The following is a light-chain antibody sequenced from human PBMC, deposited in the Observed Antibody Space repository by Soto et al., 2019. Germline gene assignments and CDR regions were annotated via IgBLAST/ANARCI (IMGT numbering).Light chain of an antibody. CDR2: GAS. V-gene: IGKV3-15*01. Sequence: EIVMSQLPDPLSVSPGERTTLSCRASQSVSSNLAWYQQKPGQAPRLLIYGASTRATGIPARFSGSGSGTEFTLTISSLQSEDFAVYYCQQYNNGPPITFGQGARLEI. CDR1: QSVSSN. J-gene: IGKJ5*01. CDR3: QQYNNGPPIT.